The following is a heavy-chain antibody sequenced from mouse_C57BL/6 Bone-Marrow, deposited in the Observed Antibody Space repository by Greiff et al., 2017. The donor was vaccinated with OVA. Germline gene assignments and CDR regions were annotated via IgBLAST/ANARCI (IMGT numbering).Heavy chain of an antibody. CDR2: ISGGGGNT. Sequence: EVKLMESGGGLVKPGGSLKLSCAASGFTFSSYTMSWVRQTPEKRLEWVATISGGGGNTYYPDSVKGRSTISRDNAKNTLYLQMSSLRSEDTTLYYCARQNDYGSSYLECFDVWGTGTTVTVSS. CDR1: GFTFSSYT. V-gene: IGHV5-9*01. CDR3: ARQNDYGSSYLECFDV. D-gene: IGHD1-1*01. J-gene: IGHJ1*03.